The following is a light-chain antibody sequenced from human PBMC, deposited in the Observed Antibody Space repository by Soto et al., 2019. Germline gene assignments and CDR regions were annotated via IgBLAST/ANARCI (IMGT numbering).Light chain of an antibody. Sequence: IVMTQSPCTLSLSPGERATISCRASQVIGSRYLAWYHQKSGQAPRLLIYGASSRATGIPDRFSGSGSGTDFTLTISRLEPEDFGVYYCQQFGSSIPHTLGQGTKVDI. J-gene: IGKJ2*01. CDR2: GAS. CDR1: QVIGSRY. CDR3: QQFGSSIPHT. V-gene: IGKV3-20*01.